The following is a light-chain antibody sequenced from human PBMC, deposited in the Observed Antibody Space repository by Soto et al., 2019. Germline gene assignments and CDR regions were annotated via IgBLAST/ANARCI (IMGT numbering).Light chain of an antibody. J-gene: IGLJ2*01. CDR1: SSDVGGYNY. CDR3: SSYTSSSLVV. Sequence: QSVLTQPASVSGSPGQSITISCTGTSSDVGGYNYVSWYQQHPGKAPKLMIYDVSNRPSGVSNRLSGSKSGNTASLTISGLQAEDEADYYCSSYTSSSLVVFGGGTKLTVL. CDR2: DVS. V-gene: IGLV2-14*01.